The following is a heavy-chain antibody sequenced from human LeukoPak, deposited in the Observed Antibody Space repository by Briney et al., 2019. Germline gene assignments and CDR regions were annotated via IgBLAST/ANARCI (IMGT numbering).Heavy chain of an antibody. D-gene: IGHD5-18*01. Sequence: SETLSLTCTGSGGSISSYYWSWIRQPAGKGLEWIGRIYTSGSTNYNPSLKSRVTMSVDTSKNQFSLKLSSVTAADTAVYCCARERGTRGYSYGFFDYWGQGTLVTVSS. V-gene: IGHV4-4*07. CDR1: GGSISSYY. J-gene: IGHJ4*02. CDR3: ARERGTRGYSYGFFDY. CDR2: IYTSGST.